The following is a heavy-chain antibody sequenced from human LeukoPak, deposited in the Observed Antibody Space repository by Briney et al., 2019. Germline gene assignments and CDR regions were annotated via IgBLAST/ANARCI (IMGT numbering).Heavy chain of an antibody. Sequence: ASVKVSCKASGGTFSSYAISWVRQAPGQGLEWVGRIIPILGIANYAQKFQGRVTITADKSTSTAYMELSSLRVEDTAVYYCAKDRGRYYDSNGHYWGYYFDSWGQGIPVTVST. CDR3: AKDRGRYYDSNGHYWGYYFDS. D-gene: IGHD3-22*01. CDR1: GGTFSSYA. V-gene: IGHV1-69*04. J-gene: IGHJ4*02. CDR2: IIPILGIA.